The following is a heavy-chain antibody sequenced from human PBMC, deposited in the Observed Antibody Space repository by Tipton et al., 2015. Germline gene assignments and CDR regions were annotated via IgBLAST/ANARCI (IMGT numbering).Heavy chain of an antibody. CDR2: IFSSGST. J-gene: IGHJ4*02. D-gene: IGHD6-19*01. CDR3: ARDPGVGSGWSQQGDF. CDR1: GASVSTDPYF. Sequence: TLSLTCNVSGASVSTDPYFWTWVRQPPGKGLEWVGYIFSSGSTNYNPSLKNRVTISLDTSKNQFSLRLTSVTAADTAMYYCARDPGVGSGWSQQGDFWGRGILVSVSS. V-gene: IGHV4-61*01.